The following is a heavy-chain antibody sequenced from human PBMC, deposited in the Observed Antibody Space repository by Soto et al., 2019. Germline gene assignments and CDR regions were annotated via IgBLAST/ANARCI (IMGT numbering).Heavy chain of an antibody. CDR2: IDASGNT. Sequence: SETLSLTCTVSVDSISTYYWSWIRRPAGKGLEWIGRIDASGNTNYNPSLKSRVTMSADTSKKQFSLKLTSVTAADTAVYYCARYSNNWFQTEGMDVWGQGTTVTVPS. CDR3: ARYSNNWFQTEGMDV. J-gene: IGHJ6*02. D-gene: IGHD1-20*01. V-gene: IGHV4-4*07. CDR1: VDSISTYY.